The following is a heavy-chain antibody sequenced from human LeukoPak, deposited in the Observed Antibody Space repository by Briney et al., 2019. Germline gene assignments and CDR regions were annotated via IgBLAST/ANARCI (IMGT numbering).Heavy chain of an antibody. CDR3: AREVRGVIIGYYMDV. V-gene: IGHV4-39*07. J-gene: IGHJ6*03. CDR1: GGSISSSSYF. CDR2: IYYSGSA. D-gene: IGHD3-10*01. Sequence: PSETLSLTCTVSGGSISSSSYFWGWIRQPPGKGLEWIGSIYYSGSAYYNPSLKSRVTISVDTSKNQFSLKLSSVTAADTAVYYCAREVRGVIIGYYMDVWGKGTTVTISS.